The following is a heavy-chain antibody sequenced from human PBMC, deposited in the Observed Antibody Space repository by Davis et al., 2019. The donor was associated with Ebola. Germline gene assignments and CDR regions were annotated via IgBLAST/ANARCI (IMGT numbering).Heavy chain of an antibody. CDR1: GFTLSDYY. D-gene: IGHD6-19*01. CDR3: ARELAVAYFDY. V-gene: IGHV3-11*06. CDR2: ISSSSRYT. J-gene: IGHJ4*02. Sequence: GGSLRLSCAASGFTLSDYYMSWMRQAPGKGLEWISYISSSSRYTKYADSVKGRFTISRDNAKNSLYLQMNSLRAEDTAVYYCARELAVAYFDYWGQGTLVTVSS.